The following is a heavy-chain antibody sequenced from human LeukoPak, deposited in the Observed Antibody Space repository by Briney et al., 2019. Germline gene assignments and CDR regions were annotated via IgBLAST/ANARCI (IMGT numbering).Heavy chain of an antibody. CDR3: ARAAWEYNWFDP. CDR2: FDPEDGET. Sequence: ASVKVSCKVSGYTLTELSMHWVRQAPGKGLEWMGGFDPEDGETIYAQKFQGRVTMTEDTSTDTAYMELSSLRSEDTAVYYCARAAWEYNWFDPWGQGTLVTVSS. CDR1: GYTLTELS. D-gene: IGHD1-26*01. V-gene: IGHV1-24*01. J-gene: IGHJ5*02.